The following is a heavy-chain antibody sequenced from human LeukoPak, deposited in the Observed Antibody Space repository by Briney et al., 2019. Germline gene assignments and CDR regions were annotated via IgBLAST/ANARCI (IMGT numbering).Heavy chain of an antibody. CDR3: ARVYYDILTGYPSSGMDV. Sequence: ASVKVSCKASGYTFTRYALNWVRQAPGQGLEWMGWINTNTGNPTYAQGLTGRFVFSLDTSVSTAYLQISSLKAEDTAVYYCARVYYDILTGYPSSGMDVWGQGSTVTVSS. V-gene: IGHV7-4-1*02. CDR1: GYTFTRYA. CDR2: INTNTGNP. J-gene: IGHJ6*02. D-gene: IGHD3-9*01.